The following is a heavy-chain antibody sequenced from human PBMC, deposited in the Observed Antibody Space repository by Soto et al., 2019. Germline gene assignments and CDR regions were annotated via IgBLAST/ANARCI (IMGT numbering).Heavy chain of an antibody. CDR1: GFTFSSYA. D-gene: IGHD4-17*01. V-gene: IGHV3-23*01. CDR2: ISGSGVST. J-gene: IGHJ1*01. CDR3: AKDRDYGDKADYFPQ. Sequence: GGSLRLSCAASGFTFSSYAMSWVRQAPGKGLEWVSAISGSGVSTYYADSVKGRFTISRDNSKNTLYLQMNSLRAEDTAVYYCAKDRDYGDKADYFPQWGQGTMVTV.